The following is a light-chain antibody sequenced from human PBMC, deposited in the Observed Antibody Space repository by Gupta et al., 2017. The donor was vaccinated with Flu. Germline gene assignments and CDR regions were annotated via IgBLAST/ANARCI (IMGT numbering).Light chain of an antibody. V-gene: IGKV3-20*01. Sequence: GTLSVSPGERATLACRASQSVSSSYVAWYQQKPGQAPRLLSYGASSRATGIPDKFSGSGSGTDFTLTISRLEPEDVAVYYCQQYGNSRYTFGQGTKLEI. J-gene: IGKJ2*01. CDR2: GAS. CDR3: QQYGNSRYT. CDR1: QSVSSSY.